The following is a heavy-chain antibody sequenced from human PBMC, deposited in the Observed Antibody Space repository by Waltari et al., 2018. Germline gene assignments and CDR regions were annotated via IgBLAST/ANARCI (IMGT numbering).Heavy chain of an antibody. J-gene: IGHJ4*02. V-gene: IGHV1-69*12. CDR2: IIPIFGTP. D-gene: IGHD2-15*01. CDR3: ARDKEVGSASGDINFFDY. CDR1: GGTLSTSA. Sequence: QVQLVQSGAEVKKPGSSVKVSCKASGGTLSTSAIRWVRQAPGQGLEWMGGIIPIFGTPNYAPKFQGRLIISADESTSTAYMELSSLRSQDTAVYYCARDKEVGSASGDINFFDYWGQGTLVAVSS.